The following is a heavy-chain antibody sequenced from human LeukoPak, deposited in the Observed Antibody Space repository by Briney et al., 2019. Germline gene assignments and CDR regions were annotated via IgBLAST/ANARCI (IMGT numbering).Heavy chain of an antibody. CDR1: GFTVSSNY. D-gene: IGHD6-13*01. CDR2: IYSGGST. CDR3: AREMAAGHYHDAFDI. Sequence: GGSLRLSYAASGFTVSSNYMSWVRQAPGKGLEWVSVIYSGGSTYYADSVKGRFTISRDNSKNTLYLQMNSLRAEDTAVYYCAREMAAGHYHDAFDIWGQGTMVTVSS. V-gene: IGHV3-66*01. J-gene: IGHJ3*02.